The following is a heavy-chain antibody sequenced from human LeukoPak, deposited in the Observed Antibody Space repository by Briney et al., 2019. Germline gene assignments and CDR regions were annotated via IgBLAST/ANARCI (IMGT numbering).Heavy chain of an antibody. Sequence: GASVKVSCKASGYTFTGYYMHWVRQAPGQGLEWMGWMNPNSGNTGYAQKFQGRVTMTRNTSISTAYMELSSLRSEDTAVYYCARGARKANPQKWAFDIWGQGTMVTVSS. CDR2: MNPNSGNT. J-gene: IGHJ3*02. CDR3: ARGARKANPQKWAFDI. CDR1: GYTFTGYY. D-gene: IGHD4/OR15-4a*01. V-gene: IGHV1-8*02.